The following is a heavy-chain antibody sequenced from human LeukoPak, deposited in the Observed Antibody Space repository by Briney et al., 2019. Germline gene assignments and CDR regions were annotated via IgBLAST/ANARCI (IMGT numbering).Heavy chain of an antibody. J-gene: IGHJ5*02. Sequence: GESLKISCKGSGYSFTSYWIGWVRQMPGKGLEWMGIIYPGDSDTRYSPSFQGQVTISADKSISTAYLQWSSLKASDTAMYYCARRQVYYDFWSGPDQFGHWFDPWGQGTLVTVSS. CDR2: IYPGDSDT. V-gene: IGHV5-51*01. CDR3: ARRQVYYDFWSGPDQFGHWFDP. CDR1: GYSFTSYW. D-gene: IGHD3-3*01.